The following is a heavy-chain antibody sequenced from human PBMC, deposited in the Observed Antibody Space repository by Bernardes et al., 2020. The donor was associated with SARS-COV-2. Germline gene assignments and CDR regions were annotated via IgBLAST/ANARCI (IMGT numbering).Heavy chain of an antibody. D-gene: IGHD2-15*01. CDR3: ARDRGYCSGGSCYLDNWFDP. Sequence: ASVKVSCKASGYTFTSYAMHWVRQAPGQRLEWMGWINAGNGNTKYSQKFQGRVTITRDTSASTAYMELSSLRSEDTAVYYCARDRGYCSGGSCYLDNWFDPWGQGTLVTVSS. J-gene: IGHJ5*02. V-gene: IGHV1-3*01. CDR1: GYTFTSYA. CDR2: INAGNGNT.